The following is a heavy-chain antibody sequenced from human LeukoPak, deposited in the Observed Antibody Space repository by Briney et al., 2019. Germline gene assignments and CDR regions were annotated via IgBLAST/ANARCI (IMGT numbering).Heavy chain of an antibody. Sequence: GGSLRLSCAASGFTFSSYAMSWVRQSPGKGLEWIAYISSSGSMIYYADSVKGRFTISRDNAKKSLSLQLTSLRTEDTALYFCAFSDLGTNYFDFWGQGSLVTVSP. V-gene: IGHV3-48*03. J-gene: IGHJ4*02. CDR1: GFTFSSYA. CDR3: AFSDLGTNYFDF. CDR2: ISSSGSMI. D-gene: IGHD7-27*01.